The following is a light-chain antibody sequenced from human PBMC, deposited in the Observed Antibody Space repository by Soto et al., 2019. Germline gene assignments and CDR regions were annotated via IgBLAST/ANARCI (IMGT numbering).Light chain of an antibody. Sequence: QSVLTQSPSASGTPGQRVTISCSGSSSNIGSNYVYWYRQLPGTAPKLLIYSDTQRPSGVPDRFSGSKSGTSASLAISGLRSEDEADYYCSSYAGSNTVVFGGGTKVTVL. CDR2: SDT. V-gene: IGLV1-47*02. CDR1: SSNIGSNY. J-gene: IGLJ2*01. CDR3: SSYAGSNTVV.